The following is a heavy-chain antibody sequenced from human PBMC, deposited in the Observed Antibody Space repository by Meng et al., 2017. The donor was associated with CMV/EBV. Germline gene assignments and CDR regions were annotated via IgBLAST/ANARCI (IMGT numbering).Heavy chain of an antibody. CDR3: ARVGIAAAGTSDY. CDR2: IIPIFGTA. D-gene: IGHD6-13*01. Sequence: GGSLRLSCKASGGTFSSYAISWVRQAPGQGLEWMGGIIPIFGTANYAQKFQGRVTITTDESTSTAYMELSSLRSEDTAVYYCARVGIAAAGTSDYWGQGTLVTVSS. CDR1: GGTFSSYA. J-gene: IGHJ4*02. V-gene: IGHV1-69*05.